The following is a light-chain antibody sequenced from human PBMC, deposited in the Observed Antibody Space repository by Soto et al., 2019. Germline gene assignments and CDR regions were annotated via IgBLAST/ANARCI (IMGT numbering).Light chain of an antibody. CDR3: QQYNEWPPFT. V-gene: IGKV3-15*01. Sequence: IVLTQSPDTLSLSPGERATLSCRASQSIRSERLAWYQQKPGQAPRLVIFDASNRATGIPDRFSGSVSGTEFTLTISSLQSEDFAVYYCQQYNEWPPFTFCQGTRLAIK. J-gene: IGKJ5*01. CDR1: QSIRSER. CDR2: DAS.